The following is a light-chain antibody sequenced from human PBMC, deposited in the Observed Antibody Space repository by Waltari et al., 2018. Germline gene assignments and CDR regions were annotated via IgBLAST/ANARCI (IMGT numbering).Light chain of an antibody. J-gene: IGLJ2*01. CDR2: QVS. CDR3: CSYGGSSTFVI. V-gene: IGLV2-23*02. CDR1: SSDGGSFNL. Sequence: QSALTQPASVSGSPGQSITISCPGTSSDGGSFNLVSWYQQNPNKAPKLMIYQVSKRPSGLSNRFSGSKSGNTASLTISGLQAEDEAEYYCCSYGGSSTFVIFGGGTKLTVL.